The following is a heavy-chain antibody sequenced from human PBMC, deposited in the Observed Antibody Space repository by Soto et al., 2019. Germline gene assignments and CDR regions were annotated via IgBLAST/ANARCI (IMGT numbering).Heavy chain of an antibody. CDR2: IYYSGST. Sequence: SETLSLTCTVSGGSISSSSYYWGWIGQPPGKGLEWIGSIYYSGSTYYNPSLKSRVTISVDTSKNQFSLKLSSVTAADTAVYYCARQLPLTAYCSSTSCASRAFDIWGQGTMVTVSS. CDR3: ARQLPLTAYCSSTSCASRAFDI. J-gene: IGHJ3*02. CDR1: GGSISSSSYY. D-gene: IGHD2-2*01. V-gene: IGHV4-39*01.